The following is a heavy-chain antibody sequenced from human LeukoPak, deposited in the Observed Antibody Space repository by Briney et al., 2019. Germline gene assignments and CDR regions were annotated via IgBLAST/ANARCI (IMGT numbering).Heavy chain of an antibody. V-gene: IGHV1-8*01. CDR3: ARHITVVRGVPLDY. CDR2: MNPNSGNT. CDR1: GYTFTSYD. D-gene: IGHD3-10*01. J-gene: IGHJ4*02. Sequence: ASVKVSCKASGYTFTSYDINWVRQATGQGLEWMGWMNPNSGNTGYAQKFQGRVTMTRNTSISTAYMELSSLRSEDTAVYYCARHITVVRGVPLDYWGQGTLVTVSS.